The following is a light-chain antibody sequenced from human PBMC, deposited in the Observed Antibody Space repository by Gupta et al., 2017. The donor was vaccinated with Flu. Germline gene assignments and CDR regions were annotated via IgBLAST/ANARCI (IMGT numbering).Light chain of an antibody. Sequence: QSAPTQPRSVSGSPGQPVNISCTGSSHDVGGSTRVSWYQQRPGKAPKLILYDVTQRPSGVPDRFSGSKSGNTASLTISGLRADDEADYYCSSHAGRVTWVFGTGTTVTVL. J-gene: IGLJ1*01. CDR2: DVT. CDR3: SSHAGRVTWV. CDR1: SHDVGGSTR. V-gene: IGLV2-11*01.